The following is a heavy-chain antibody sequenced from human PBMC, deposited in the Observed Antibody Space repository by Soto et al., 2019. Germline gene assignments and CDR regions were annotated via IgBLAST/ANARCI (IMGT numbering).Heavy chain of an antibody. V-gene: IGHV1-46*01. Sequence: GASVKVSCKASGYTFTSYYMHCVRQAPGQGLEWMGIINPSGGSTSYAQKFQGRVTMTRDTSTSTVYMELSSLRSEDTAVYYCARVSNYYDSSGYVPDYWGQGTLVTVSS. CDR2: INPSGGST. J-gene: IGHJ4*02. D-gene: IGHD3-22*01. CDR3: ARVSNYYDSSGYVPDY. CDR1: GYTFTSYY.